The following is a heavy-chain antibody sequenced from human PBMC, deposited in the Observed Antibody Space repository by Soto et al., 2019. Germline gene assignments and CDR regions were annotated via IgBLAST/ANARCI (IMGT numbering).Heavy chain of an antibody. J-gene: IGHJ4*02. CDR3: ARGRYDYVWGSYRYFDY. Sequence: XSVKDSCKASGYTFTSYDINWGREATGQGLEWMGWMNPNSGNTGYAQKFQGRVTMTRNTSISTAYMELSSLRSEDTAVYYCARGRYDYVWGSYRYFDYWGQGTLVTVSS. V-gene: IGHV1-8*01. CDR2: MNPNSGNT. D-gene: IGHD3-16*02. CDR1: GYTFTSYD.